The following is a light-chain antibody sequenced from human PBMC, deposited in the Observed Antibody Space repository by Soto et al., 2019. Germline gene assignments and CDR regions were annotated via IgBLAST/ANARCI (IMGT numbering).Light chain of an antibody. J-gene: IGLJ3*02. V-gene: IGLV4-69*01. CDR1: SGHNNYA. CDR2: LNSDGSH. CDR3: QTWGTGIQV. Sequence: QSVLTQSPSASASLGASVKLTCTLSSGHNNYAIAWHQQQPEKGPRYLMKLNSDGSHSKGDGIPDRFSGSSSGAERYLTISNLQSEDEADYSCQTWGTGIQVFGGGTKVTVL.